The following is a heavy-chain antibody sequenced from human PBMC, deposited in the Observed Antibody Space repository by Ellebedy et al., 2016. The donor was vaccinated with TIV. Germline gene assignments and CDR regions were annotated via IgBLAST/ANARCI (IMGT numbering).Heavy chain of an antibody. Sequence: ASVKVSCKASGYTFTSYFMHWVRQAPGQGLEWMGIINPRGGSTSYAQKFQGRVTMTRDTSTSTVYMELSSLRYDDTAVYYWARDVVGFDPWGQGTLVTVSS. CDR2: INPRGGST. CDR3: ARDVVGFDP. D-gene: IGHD2-15*01. J-gene: IGHJ5*02. V-gene: IGHV1-46*01. CDR1: GYTFTSYF.